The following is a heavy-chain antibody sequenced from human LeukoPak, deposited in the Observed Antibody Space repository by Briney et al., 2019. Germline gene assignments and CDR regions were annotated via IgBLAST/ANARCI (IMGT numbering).Heavy chain of an antibody. CDR1: GGSISSYY. D-gene: IGHD6-19*01. CDR2: IYYSGST. CDR3: ATHAKLSSGWYYFDY. Sequence: PSETLSLTCTVSGGSISSYYWSWIRQPPGKGLEWIGYIYYSGSTNYNPSLKSRVTISVDTSKNQFSLKLSSVTAADTAMYYCATHAKLSSGWYYFDYWGQGTLVTVSS. V-gene: IGHV4-59*08. J-gene: IGHJ4*02.